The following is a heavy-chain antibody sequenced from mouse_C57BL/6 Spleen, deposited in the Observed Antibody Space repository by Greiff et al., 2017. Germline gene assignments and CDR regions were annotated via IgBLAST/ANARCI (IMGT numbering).Heavy chain of an antibody. CDR2: IWGGGST. CDR3: AKHGEGDYYGSSYWYFDV. Sequence: QVQLKESGPGLVAPSQSLSITCTVSGFSLTSYGVDWVRQPPGKGLEWLGVIWGGGSTNYNSALMSRLSISKDNSKSQVFLKMNSLQTDDTAMYYCAKHGEGDYYGSSYWYFDVWGTGTTVTVSS. D-gene: IGHD1-1*01. J-gene: IGHJ1*03. CDR1: GFSLTSYG. V-gene: IGHV2-9*01.